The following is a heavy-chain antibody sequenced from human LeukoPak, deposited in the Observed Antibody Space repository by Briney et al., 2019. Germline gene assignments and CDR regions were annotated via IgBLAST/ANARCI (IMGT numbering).Heavy chain of an antibody. D-gene: IGHD5-12*01. CDR1: GFTFTDYY. V-gene: IGHV1-2*02. CDR2: ISPNNGDT. J-gene: IGHJ1*01. Sequence: ASVKVSCKASGFTFTDYYLHWVRQAPGQGLEWMGWISPNNGDTGYAQKFQGRVRMTTDTSISTAYMDLSRLTSNDTAMYYCAREGPLSSIKHWGQGTLVTVSS. CDR3: AREGPLSSIKH.